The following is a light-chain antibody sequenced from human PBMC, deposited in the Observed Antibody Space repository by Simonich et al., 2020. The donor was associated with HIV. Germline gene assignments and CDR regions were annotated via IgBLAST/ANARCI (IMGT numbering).Light chain of an antibody. CDR3: QQYYSTPLT. CDR1: PGVLYSSNNKNY. CDR2: WAS. V-gene: IGKV4-1*01. Sequence: DIVMTQSPDSLAVSLGERATINCKSSPGVLYSSNNKNYFAWYQQKPGPPPKLLIYWASTRESGFPDRFSGSGSGTDFTLTISSLQAEDVAVYYCQQYYSTPLTFGPGTKVKI. J-gene: IGKJ3*01.